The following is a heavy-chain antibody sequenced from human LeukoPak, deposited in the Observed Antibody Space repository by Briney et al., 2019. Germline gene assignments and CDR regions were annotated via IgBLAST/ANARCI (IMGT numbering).Heavy chain of an antibody. CDR1: GGTFSSYA. J-gene: IGHJ6*03. V-gene: IGHV1-69*05. Sequence: SVKVSCKASGGTFSSYAISWVRQAPGQGREWMGGIIPIFGTAKYAQKFQGRVTITTDESTSTAYLELSTLRSEDTAVYYCASVYDFSGWYYYYYMDVWGKGTTVTVSS. CDR2: IIPIFGTA. CDR3: ASVYDFSGWYYYYYMDV. D-gene: IGHD3-3*01.